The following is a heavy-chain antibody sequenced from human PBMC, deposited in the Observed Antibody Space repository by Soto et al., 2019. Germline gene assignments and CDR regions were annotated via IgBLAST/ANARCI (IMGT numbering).Heavy chain of an antibody. V-gene: IGHV1-69*01. Sequence: QVQLVQSGAEVKKPGSSVKVSCKASGGTFSSYAISWVRQAPGQGLEWMGGIIPIFGTANYAQKFQGRVTITADESTSTAYMELSSLRSEDTAVYYCARGSAPSYDFWCPSHIDYGMDVWGQGTTVTVSS. D-gene: IGHD3-3*01. CDR3: ARGSAPSYDFWCPSHIDYGMDV. J-gene: IGHJ6*02. CDR2: IIPIFGTA. CDR1: GGTFSSYA.